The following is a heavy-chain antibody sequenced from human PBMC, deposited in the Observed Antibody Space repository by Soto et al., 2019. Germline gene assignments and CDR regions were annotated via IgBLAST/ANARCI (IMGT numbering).Heavy chain of an antibody. CDR1: GYTFTSYG. J-gene: IGHJ6*02. CDR3: AREHIVLVTAIKPIDYGMDV. D-gene: IGHD2-21*02. V-gene: IGHV1-18*04. CDR2: IRAYNGNT. Sequence: ASVKVSCQASGYTFTSYGISWVRQAPGQGLEWMGWIRAYNGNTNYAQKHQGRVTMTTDTSTSTAYMELRSLRSDDTAVYYCAREHIVLVTAIKPIDYGMDVWGQGTTVTVSS.